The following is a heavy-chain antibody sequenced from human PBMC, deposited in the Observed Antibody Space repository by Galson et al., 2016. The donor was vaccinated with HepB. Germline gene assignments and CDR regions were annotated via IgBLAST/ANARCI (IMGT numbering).Heavy chain of an antibody. CDR3: AKFFLSGYNPDY. J-gene: IGHJ4*02. CDR1: GFTFSTYG. CDR2: ISYDGSNK. Sequence: SLRLSCAASGFTFSTYGMHWVRQAPGRGLEWVAVISYDGSNKYYADSVRGRFTISRDNSQNTLYLQMHSLRAEDTAIYYCAKFFLSGYNPDYWGQGTLVAVSS. V-gene: IGHV3-30*18. D-gene: IGHD5-18*01.